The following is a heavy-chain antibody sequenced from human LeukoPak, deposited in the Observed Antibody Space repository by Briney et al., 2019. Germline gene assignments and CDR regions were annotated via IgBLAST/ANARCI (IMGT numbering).Heavy chain of an antibody. CDR3: ARERNSGYDWYFDY. CDR2: IKQDGSEK. CDR1: GFTFSSYW. D-gene: IGHD5-12*01. V-gene: IGHV3-7*01. J-gene: IGHJ4*02. Sequence: GGSLRLSCAASGFTFSSYWMSWVRQAPGKGLEWVANIKQDGSEKYYVDSVKGRFTISRDNAKNSLYLQMNSLRAEDTAVYYCARERNSGYDWYFDYWGQGTLVTVYS.